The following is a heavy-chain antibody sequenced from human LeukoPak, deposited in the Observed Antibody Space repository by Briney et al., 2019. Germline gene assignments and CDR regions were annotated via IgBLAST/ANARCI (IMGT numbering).Heavy chain of an antibody. D-gene: IGHD3-3*01. Sequence: ASVKVSCKASGYTFTSYDINWVRQATGQGLEWMGWMNPNSGNTGYAQKFQGKVTMTRNTSISTAYMELSSLRSEDTAVYYRARTRITIFGVVIIHYYGMDVWGQGTTVTVSS. J-gene: IGHJ6*02. CDR3: ARTRITIFGVVIIHYYGMDV. CDR1: GYTFTSYD. V-gene: IGHV1-8*01. CDR2: MNPNSGNT.